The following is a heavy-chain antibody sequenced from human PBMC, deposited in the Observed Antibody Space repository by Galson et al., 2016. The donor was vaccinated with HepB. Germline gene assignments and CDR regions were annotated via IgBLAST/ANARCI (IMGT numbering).Heavy chain of an antibody. D-gene: IGHD7-27*01. Sequence: TLSLTCTVSGDSMTDYYWSFIRQAPGKGLKWIGYIYHNGNIDYNPSLKSRVTISIDTSKNQFSLKLTSVTAADTAVYYCAGAGDLTENYFQYWGQGALVAVSS. V-gene: IGHV4-59*01. CDR2: IYHNGNI. J-gene: IGHJ4*02. CDR3: AGAGDLTENYFQY. CDR1: GDSMTDYY.